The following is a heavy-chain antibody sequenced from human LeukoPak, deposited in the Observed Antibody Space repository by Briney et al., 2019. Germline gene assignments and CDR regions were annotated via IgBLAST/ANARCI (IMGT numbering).Heavy chain of an antibody. Sequence: GGSLRLSCAASGFTFDDYDMSWVRQGPGKGLEWVSTINWNGGSTAYADSVKGRFTISRDNAKNSLYLQINSLRAEDTALYYCAELGITMIGGVWGKGTTVTISS. CDR2: INWNGGST. CDR1: GFTFDDYD. J-gene: IGHJ6*04. CDR3: AELGITMIGGV. D-gene: IGHD3-10*02. V-gene: IGHV3-20*04.